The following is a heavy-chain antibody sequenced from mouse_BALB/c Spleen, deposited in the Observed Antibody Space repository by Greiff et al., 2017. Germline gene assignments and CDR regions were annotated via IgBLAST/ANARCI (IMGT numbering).Heavy chain of an antibody. CDR3: AKGGALVSTMDY. Sequence: EVQGVESGGGLVKPGGSLKLSCAASGFTFSSYAMSWVRQTPEKRLEWVASISSGGSTYYPDSVKGRFTISRDNARNILYLQMSSLRSEDTAMYYCAKGGALVSTMDYWGQGTSVTVSS. CDR1: GFTFSSYA. CDR2: ISSGGST. V-gene: IGHV5-6-5*01. J-gene: IGHJ4*01.